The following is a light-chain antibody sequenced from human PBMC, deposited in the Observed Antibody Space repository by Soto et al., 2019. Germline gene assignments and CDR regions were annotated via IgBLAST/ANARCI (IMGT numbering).Light chain of an antibody. Sequence: QSVLTQPASVSGSPGQSITISCTGPSNDVGSSNLVSWYQQHPGKAPKLIIYEDTKRPSGVSNRFSGSKSGNTASLTVSALQAEDEADYYCCSFAHTRVLFGGGTKLTVL. CDR3: CSFAHTRVL. CDR1: SNDVGSSNL. CDR2: EDT. V-gene: IGLV2-23*01. J-gene: IGLJ3*02.